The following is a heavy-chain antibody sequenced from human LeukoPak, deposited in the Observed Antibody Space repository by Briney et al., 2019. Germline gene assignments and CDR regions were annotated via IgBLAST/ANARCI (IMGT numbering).Heavy chain of an antibody. CDR3: ARGFRGANWFDP. D-gene: IGHD3-10*01. CDR2: IKQDGTEK. CDR1: GFTLSSYW. V-gene: IGHV3-7*05. Sequence: GGSLRLSCAASGFTLSSYWMAWVRQAPGKGLEWVANIKQDGTEKYYVDAVKGRFTISRDNAENSLYLQMNSLRAEDTALYYCARGFRGANWFDPWGQGTLVTVSS. J-gene: IGHJ5*02.